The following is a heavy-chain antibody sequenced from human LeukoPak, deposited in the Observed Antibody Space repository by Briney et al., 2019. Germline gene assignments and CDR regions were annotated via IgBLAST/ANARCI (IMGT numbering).Heavy chain of an antibody. CDR2: IYESGGS. J-gene: IGHJ5*02. D-gene: IGHD6-6*01. CDR3: ARGTALYSSSWFDP. Sequence: SETLSLTCTVSGGSIRSYYWSWIRQSPGKGLEWVGYIYESGGSNYNPSLKSRVTISVDTSKNQFSLKLNSLTAADTAIYYCARGTALYSSSWFDPWGQGTLVTVSS. V-gene: IGHV4-59*01. CDR1: GGSIRSYY.